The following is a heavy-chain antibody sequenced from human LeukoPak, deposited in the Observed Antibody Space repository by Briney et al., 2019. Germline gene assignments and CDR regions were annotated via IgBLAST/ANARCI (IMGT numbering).Heavy chain of an antibody. Sequence: GESLKISCKGSGYSFTSYWIGWVRQLPGKGLEWMGIIYPGASDTRYNPSFQDQVTISADKSISTAYLQWSSLKASDTAMYYCARQRFTMRAYAGNWFDPWGQGTLVTVSP. CDR3: ARQRFTMRAYAGNWFDP. CDR2: IYPGASDT. D-gene: IGHD3-10*01. CDR1: GYSFTSYW. V-gene: IGHV5-51*01. J-gene: IGHJ5*02.